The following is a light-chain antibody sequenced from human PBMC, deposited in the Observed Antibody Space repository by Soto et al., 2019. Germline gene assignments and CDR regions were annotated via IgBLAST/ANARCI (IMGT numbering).Light chain of an antibody. CDR1: QRLLHITGETF. Sequence: DVVITQTPLSLSVAPGQPASISCKSSQRLLHITGETFLFWYLQKPGQSPQLLIYEVSTRVSGVPDRFSGSGSGTDFTLEISRVETDDVGIYYCMQSTQLPPTFGQGTRLEI. CDR2: EVS. V-gene: IGKV2D-29*02. J-gene: IGKJ5*01. CDR3: MQSTQLPPT.